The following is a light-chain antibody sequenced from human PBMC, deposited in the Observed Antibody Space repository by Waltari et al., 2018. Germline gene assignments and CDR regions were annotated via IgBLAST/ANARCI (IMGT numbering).Light chain of an antibody. J-gene: IGLJ3*02. CDR2: VNSDGRH. Sequence: QLVLTQSPSASAPLGASVKPTCTLSSGPSTNVIAWLQKRPEKGPRFVMKVNSDGRHSKGDEIPDRFSGSSSGAERYLTISSLQSEDEADYYCQTGGHGTWVFGGGTKLTVL. CDR3: QTGGHGTWV. V-gene: IGLV4-69*01. CDR1: SGPSTNV.